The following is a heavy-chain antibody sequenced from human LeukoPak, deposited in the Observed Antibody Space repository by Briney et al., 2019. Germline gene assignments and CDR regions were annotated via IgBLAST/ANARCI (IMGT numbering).Heavy chain of an antibody. CDR3: ARDFFPVPGIAVAGTPYYYYYGMDV. J-gene: IGHJ6*02. CDR2: ISFDGSNK. V-gene: IGHV3-30*03. D-gene: IGHD6-19*01. CDR1: GFTFSSYG. Sequence: GGSLRLSCAASGFTFSSYGMHWVRQAPGKGLEWVAVISFDGSNKYYTDSVKGRFTISRDNSKNTLYLQMNSLRAEDTAVYYCARDFFPVPGIAVAGTPYYYYYGMDVWGQGTTVTVSS.